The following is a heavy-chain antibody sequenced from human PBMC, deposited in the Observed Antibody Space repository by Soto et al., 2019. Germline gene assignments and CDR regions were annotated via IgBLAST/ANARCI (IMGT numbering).Heavy chain of an antibody. CDR2: IKQDGSEK. CDR1: GFTFSSYW. V-gene: IGHV3-7*03. Sequence: GGSLRLSCAASGFTFSSYWMSWVRQAPGKGLEWVANIKQDGSEKYYVDSVKGRFTISRDNAKNSLYLQMNSLRAEDTAVYYCARDKGSIVGATRLTYYYYYGMDVWGQGTTVTVSS. J-gene: IGHJ6*02. CDR3: ARDKGSIVGATRLTYYYYYGMDV. D-gene: IGHD1-26*01.